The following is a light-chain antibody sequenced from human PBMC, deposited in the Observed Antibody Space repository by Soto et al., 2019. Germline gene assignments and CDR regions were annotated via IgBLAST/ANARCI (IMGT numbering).Light chain of an antibody. CDR3: QQLFMYPPT. CDR1: QSISNH. J-gene: IGKJ3*01. CDR2: GAS. Sequence: DIQMTQSPSSLSASVEDRVIITCRASQSISNHLAWYQQKPGKAPKLLIYGASTLQSGVPSRFGGSGSGTDFTLTVSSLQPEDFATYYCQQLFMYPPTFGPGTKVDIK. V-gene: IGKV1-9*01.